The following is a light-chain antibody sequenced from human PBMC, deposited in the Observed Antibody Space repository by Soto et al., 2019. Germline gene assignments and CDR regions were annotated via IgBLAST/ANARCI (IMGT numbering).Light chain of an antibody. CDR2: GAS. CDR1: QSVSSS. J-gene: IGKJ4*01. Sequence: IVLTQSPGTLSLSTLEGATLSCMASQSVSSSYIAWYQQRPGQTPSLLIYGASTRATGIPARFSGSGSGTEFTLTISSLQSEDFAVYYCQQYNNWPLLPFGGVTNVDIK. CDR3: QQYNNWPLLP. V-gene: IGKV3D-15*01.